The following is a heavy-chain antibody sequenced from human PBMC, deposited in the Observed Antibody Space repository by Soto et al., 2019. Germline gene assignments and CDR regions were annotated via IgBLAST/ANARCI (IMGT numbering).Heavy chain of an antibody. CDR1: GFTFSSYG. Sequence: GGSLRLSCAASGFTFSSYGMHWVRQAPGKGLEWVAVISYDGSNKYYADSVKGRFTISRDNSKNTLYLQMNSLRAEDTAVYYCAKDWAPTYYYDSSGYFWLFDYWGQGTLVTVSS. J-gene: IGHJ4*02. CDR2: ISYDGSNK. CDR3: AKDWAPTYYYDSSGYFWLFDY. V-gene: IGHV3-30*18. D-gene: IGHD3-22*01.